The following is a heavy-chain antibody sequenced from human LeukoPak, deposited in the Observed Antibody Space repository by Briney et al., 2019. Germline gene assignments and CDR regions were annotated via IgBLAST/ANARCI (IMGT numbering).Heavy chain of an antibody. Sequence: GGAPRLSRVASGFNLSDHLMNWFRHAPGKGLEWVATIKKDGSEQYYVDSMKGRLTISRDNAKNSVYLQIHNLRAEDTAVYYCARDLGWLQSDYWGQGTLVTVSS. V-gene: IGHV3-7*01. CDR2: IKKDGSEQ. CDR3: ARDLGWLQSDY. D-gene: IGHD5-24*01. CDR1: GFNLSDHL. J-gene: IGHJ4*02.